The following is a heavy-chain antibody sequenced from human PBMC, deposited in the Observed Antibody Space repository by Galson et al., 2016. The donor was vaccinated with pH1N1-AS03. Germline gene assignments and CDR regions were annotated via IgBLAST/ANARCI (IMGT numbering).Heavy chain of an antibody. V-gene: IGHV5-51*01. CDR2: IHPIDSDA. Sequence: QSGAEVKKPGESLKISCKTSGYSFTNSWIAWVRQMPGKGLEWMGFIHPIDSDARYNPSFEGQVTISADKSINTAYLQWSSLKASDTAIYYCARHNEAATLSAPSDSWGHGTLVTVSS. CDR1: GYSFTNSW. CDR3: ARHNEAATLSAPSDS. D-gene: IGHD6-25*01. J-gene: IGHJ5*01.